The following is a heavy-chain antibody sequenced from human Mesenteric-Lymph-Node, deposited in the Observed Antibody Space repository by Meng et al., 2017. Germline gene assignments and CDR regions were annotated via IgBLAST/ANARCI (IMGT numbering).Heavy chain of an antibody. J-gene: IGHJ4*02. Sequence: QGQLGPSGAEVKKPGASVKVSCTASGYTLSSDGFSWVRQAPGQGLEWMGWINRYNGNTDYAQKFQDRVTMTTDTSTSTAYMELRSLRSDDTAFYYCAKVSVGATSGEYWGQGTLVTVSS. D-gene: IGHD1-26*01. V-gene: IGHV1-18*01. CDR2: INRYNGNT. CDR1: GYTLSSDG. CDR3: AKVSVGATSGEY.